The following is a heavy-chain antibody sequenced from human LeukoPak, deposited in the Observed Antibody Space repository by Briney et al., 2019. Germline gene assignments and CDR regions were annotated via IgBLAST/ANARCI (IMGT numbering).Heavy chain of an antibody. CDR2: IYYSGST. D-gene: IGHD2-2*01. CDR1: GGSISSYY. Sequence: PSETLSLTCTVSGGSISSYYWSWIRQPPGKGLEWIGYIYYSGSTNYNPSLKSRVTISVDTSKNQFSLKLSSVTAADTAVYYCARDCSSTSCYVGAFDIWGQGTMVTVSS. CDR3: ARDCSSTSCYVGAFDI. V-gene: IGHV4-59*01. J-gene: IGHJ3*02.